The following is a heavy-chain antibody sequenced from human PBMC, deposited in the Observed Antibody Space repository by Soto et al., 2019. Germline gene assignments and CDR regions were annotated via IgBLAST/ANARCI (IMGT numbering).Heavy chain of an antibody. CDR3: TRHPPSYYDSNGYFDS. Sequence: EVQLVESGGGLVQPGGSLKLSCAASGFSFSGSAIHWVRQASGKGLEWVARIRGKANNYATTYGVSVRGRFTISRDDSKNTAFLQMDILKTEDTDVYYCTRHPPSYYDSNGYFDSWGQGTVVTVSS. CDR2: IRGKANNYAT. D-gene: IGHD3-22*01. CDR1: GFSFSGSA. J-gene: IGHJ4*02. V-gene: IGHV3-73*01.